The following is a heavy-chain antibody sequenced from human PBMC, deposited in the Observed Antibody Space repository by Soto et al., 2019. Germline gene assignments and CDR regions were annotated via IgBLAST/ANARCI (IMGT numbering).Heavy chain of an antibody. D-gene: IGHD3-10*01. CDR2: INAGNGNT. CDR1: GYTFTSYA. J-gene: IGHJ5*02. Sequence: ASVKVSCKASGYTFTSYAMHWVRQAPGQRLEWMGWINAGNGNTKYSQKFQGRVTITRDTSASTAYMELSSLRSEDTAVYYCGREGLLCFGDYYTRHNWFDPWGQGTLVTVSS. CDR3: GREGLLCFGDYYTRHNWFDP. V-gene: IGHV1-3*01.